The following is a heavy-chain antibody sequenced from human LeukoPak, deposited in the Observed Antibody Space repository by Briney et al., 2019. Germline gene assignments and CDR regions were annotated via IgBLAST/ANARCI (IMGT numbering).Heavy chain of an antibody. CDR1: GGSFSDCHIY. D-gene: IGHD1-14*01. V-gene: IGHV4-61*02. CDR3: ATNRATYSRWFDP. CDR2: ISDRRNI. Sequence: SETLSLTCAMSGGSFSDCHIYWNWVRQAAGQGRVWIGRISDRRNITYNPSVKSRVTISLDRSRNQFSLELTSVTAADSAVYYCATNRATYSRWFDPWGHGTLVTVSS. J-gene: IGHJ5*02.